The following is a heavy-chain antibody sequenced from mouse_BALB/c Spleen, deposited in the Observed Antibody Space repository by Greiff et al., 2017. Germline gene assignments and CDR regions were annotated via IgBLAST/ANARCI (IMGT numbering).Heavy chain of an antibody. CDR2: IRSKSNNYAT. V-gene: IGHV10-1*02. CDR3: VRLGVPAMDY. J-gene: IGHJ4*01. CDR1: GFTFNTYA. D-gene: IGHD4-1*01. Sequence: EVQLVESGGGLVQPKGSLKLSCAASGFTFNTYAMNWVRQAPGKGLEWVARIRSKSNNYATYYADSVKDRFTISRDDSQSMLYLQMNNLKTEDTAMYYCVRLGVPAMDYWGQGTSVTVSS.